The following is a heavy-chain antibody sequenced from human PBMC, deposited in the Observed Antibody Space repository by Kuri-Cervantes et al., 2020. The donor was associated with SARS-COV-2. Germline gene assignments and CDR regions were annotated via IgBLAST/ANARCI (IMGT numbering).Heavy chain of an antibody. J-gene: IGHJ3*02. Sequence: ASVKVSCRVSGYTLTELSMHWVRQAPGKGLEWMGGFDPEDGETIYAQKFQGRVTMTEDTSTDTAYMELSSLRSEDTAVYYCATRYSSSDDAFDIWGQGTMVTVSS. CDR3: ATRYSSSDDAFDI. CDR2: FDPEDGET. CDR1: GYTLTELS. V-gene: IGHV1-24*01. D-gene: IGHD6-6*01.